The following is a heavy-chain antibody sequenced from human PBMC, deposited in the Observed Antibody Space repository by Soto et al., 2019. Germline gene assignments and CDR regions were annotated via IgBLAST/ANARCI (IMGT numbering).Heavy chain of an antibody. D-gene: IGHD6-19*01. J-gene: IGHJ4*02. V-gene: IGHV3-23*01. CDR2: ISGSGDST. CDR1: GFTFSTYA. CDR3: AKERSSGWSFDY. Sequence: EVQLLESGGGLVQPGGSLRLSCAASGFTFSTYAMNWVRQAPGKGLEWVSGISGSGDSTYYADSVKGRFTVSRDNSQNTLYLPMNSLRGEDTAVFYCAKERSSGWSFDYWGQGTLVTVSP.